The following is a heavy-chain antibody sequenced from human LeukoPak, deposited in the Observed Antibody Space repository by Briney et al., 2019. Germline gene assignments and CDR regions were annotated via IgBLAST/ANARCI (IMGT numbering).Heavy chain of an antibody. D-gene: IGHD6-19*01. Sequence: GGSLRLSCAASGFTFSSYGMSWVRQAPGKGLEWVSAISGSGGSTYYADSVKGRFTISRDNAKNSLYLQMNSLRAEDTAVYYCASASPKDSSGWYATRDAFDIWGQGTMVTVSS. J-gene: IGHJ3*02. CDR1: GFTFSSYG. CDR3: ASASPKDSSGWYATRDAFDI. CDR2: ISGSGGST. V-gene: IGHV3-23*01.